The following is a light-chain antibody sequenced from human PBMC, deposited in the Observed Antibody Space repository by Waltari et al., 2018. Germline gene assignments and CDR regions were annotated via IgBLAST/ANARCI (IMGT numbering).Light chain of an antibody. Sequence: QSALTQPASVSGSPGQSITIYCTGTSSDVGSYHLVSWYQQQPGKAPKLMIYEVTKRPSGVSNRFSGSKSGNTASLTISGLQAEDEADYCCCSYAGSTTHVIFGGGTKLTVL. CDR2: EVT. CDR3: CSYAGSTTHVI. CDR1: SSDVGSYHL. V-gene: IGLV2-23*02. J-gene: IGLJ2*01.